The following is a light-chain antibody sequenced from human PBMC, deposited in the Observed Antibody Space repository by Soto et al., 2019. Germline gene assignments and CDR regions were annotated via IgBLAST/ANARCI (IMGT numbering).Light chain of an antibody. CDR3: QQFSAVPT. J-gene: IGKJ4*01. Sequence: DIQMTQSPSSLSASVGDRVTITCRASQAIYNYLAWYQQKPGKVPTLLISAASTLQSGVPSRVSGSGSGTDFTLTISSLQPEGVATYYCQQFSAVPTVGGGTKVEI. CDR1: QAIYNY. V-gene: IGKV1-27*01. CDR2: AAS.